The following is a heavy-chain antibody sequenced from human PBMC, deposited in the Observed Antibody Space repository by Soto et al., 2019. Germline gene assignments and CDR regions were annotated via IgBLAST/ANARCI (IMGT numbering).Heavy chain of an antibody. D-gene: IGHD4-17*01. V-gene: IGHV4-59*08. CDR2: IFDSANA. CDR1: GGSINSYC. CDR3: ARHRRTTVAKFYFDN. Sequence: QVQLQESGPGLVKPSETLSLTCTVSGGSINSYCWSWIWQPPGKGLEWIAYIFDSANANYNRSLNSRVTISVDTSKNQLSLNLTSVTAADTAVYYCARHRRTTVAKFYFDNWGQGALVTVSS. J-gene: IGHJ4*02.